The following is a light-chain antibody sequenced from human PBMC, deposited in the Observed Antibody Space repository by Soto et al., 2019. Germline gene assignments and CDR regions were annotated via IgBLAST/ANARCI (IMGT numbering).Light chain of an antibody. V-gene: IGKV4-1*01. Sequence: DIVMTQSPDSLAVSLGERATINCKSSQSALSSSNNKNYLAWYQQKPGQPPKLLIYWASTRESGVPDRFSGSGSRTDFTLTISSLQAEDVAVYYCQQYYTPPYTFGQGTKLEIK. CDR3: QQYYTPPYT. J-gene: IGKJ2*01. CDR1: QSALSSSNNKNY. CDR2: WAS.